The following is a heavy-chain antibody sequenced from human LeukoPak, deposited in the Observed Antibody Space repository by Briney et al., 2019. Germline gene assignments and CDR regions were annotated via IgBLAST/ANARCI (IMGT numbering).Heavy chain of an antibody. Sequence: VASVKVSCKASGYTFTSYYMHWVRQAPGQGLEWMGIINPSGGSTSYAQKFQGRVTITTDESTSTAYMELSSLRSEDTAVYYCARDDFDYWGQGTLVTVSS. J-gene: IGHJ4*02. CDR2: INPSGGST. CDR3: ARDDFDY. V-gene: IGHV1-46*01. CDR1: GYTFTSYY.